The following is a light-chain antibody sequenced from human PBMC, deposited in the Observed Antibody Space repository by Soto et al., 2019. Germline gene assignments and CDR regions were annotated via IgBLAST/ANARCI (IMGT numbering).Light chain of an antibody. J-gene: IGLJ2*01. Sequence: SALTQPASVSGSPGQSITISCTGTSSDVGSYNLVSWYQQHPGKAPKLMIYEGTKRPSGVSNRFSGSKSGNTASLTISGLQAEDEADYYCCSYAGSRRVFGGGTQLTVL. CDR2: EGT. CDR1: SSDVGSYNL. CDR3: CSYAGSRRV. V-gene: IGLV2-23*01.